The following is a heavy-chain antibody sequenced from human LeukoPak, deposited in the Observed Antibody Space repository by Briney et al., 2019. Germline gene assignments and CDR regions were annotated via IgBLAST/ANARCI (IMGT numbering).Heavy chain of an antibody. V-gene: IGHV3-48*04. D-gene: IGHD3-16*01. CDR1: TITFSTYS. CDR3: ARDLRATVLGDAFDI. CDR2: ISGSSGTI. Sequence: GGSLRLSCAASTITFSTYSMSWVRQAPGKGLEWVSYISGSSGTIYYADSVKGRFTISRDNAKNSLYLQMNSLRAEDTAVYYCARDLRATVLGDAFDIWGQGTMVTVSS. J-gene: IGHJ3*02.